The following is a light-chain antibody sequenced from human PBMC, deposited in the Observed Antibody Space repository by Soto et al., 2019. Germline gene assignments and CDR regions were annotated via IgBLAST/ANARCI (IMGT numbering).Light chain of an antibody. Sequence: EILLTQSPATLSLSPGERATLSCRASQSVSSSLAWYQQRPGQAPRLLIYDASNRATGIPARFSGSVSGTDFTLTISSLEPEDFAVYFCQQRTDWLTFGGGTKVDIK. V-gene: IGKV3-11*01. CDR2: DAS. J-gene: IGKJ4*01. CDR3: QQRTDWLT. CDR1: QSVSSS.